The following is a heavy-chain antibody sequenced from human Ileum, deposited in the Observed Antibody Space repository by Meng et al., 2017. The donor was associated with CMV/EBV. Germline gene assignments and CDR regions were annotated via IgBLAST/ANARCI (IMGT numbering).Heavy chain of an antibody. CDR1: GFNFRGYS. J-gene: IGHJ6*02. D-gene: IGHD2-2*02. Sequence: GESLKISCAASGFNFRGYSMNWVRLAPGRGLEWVASIAGGVNTYIHYADSVEGRFTISRDNAKNSLYLQMNNLRADDTAVYYCARGGVPAAIGYYGMDVWGQGTTVTVSS. V-gene: IGHV3-21*01. CDR3: ARGGVPAAIGYYGMDV. CDR2: IAGGVNTYI.